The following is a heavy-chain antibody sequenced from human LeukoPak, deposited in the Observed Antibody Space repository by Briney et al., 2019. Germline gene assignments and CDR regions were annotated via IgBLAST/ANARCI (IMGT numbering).Heavy chain of an antibody. J-gene: IGHJ6*04. CDR2: ISSSGSTI. V-gene: IGHV3-48*03. D-gene: IGHD3-10*02. CDR1: GFTFSSYE. Sequence: PGGSLRLSCAASGFTFSSYEMHWVRHAPGKGLEWVSYISSSGSTIYYADSVKGRFTISRDNPKNSLYLQRNSRRAEDTAVYYCAELGITMIGGVWGKGTTVTIFS. CDR3: AELGITMIGGV.